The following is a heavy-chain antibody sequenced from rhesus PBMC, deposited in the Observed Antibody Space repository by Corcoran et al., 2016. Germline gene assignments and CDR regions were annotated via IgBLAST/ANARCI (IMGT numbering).Heavy chain of an antibody. CDR3: AKDRDAFDF. Sequence: EVQLVESGGGLVQPGGSLRLSCAASGFTFSSYGMSWVRQAPGKGLEWVSYISNGGGRTYYADSVKGRFTITRDNSKNTLSLQMNSLRAEDTAVYYCAKDRDAFDFWGQGLMVTFSS. CDR2: ISNGGGRT. J-gene: IGHJ3*01. V-gene: IGHV3S5*01. CDR1: GFTFSSYG.